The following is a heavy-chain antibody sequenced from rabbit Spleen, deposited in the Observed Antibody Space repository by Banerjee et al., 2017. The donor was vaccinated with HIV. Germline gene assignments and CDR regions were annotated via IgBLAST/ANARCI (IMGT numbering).Heavy chain of an antibody. D-gene: IGHD8-1*01. J-gene: IGHJ6*01. CDR3: ARDSASSFSSYGMDL. CDR2: IDAGSSAFT. Sequence: QEQLEESGGGLVKPGASLTLTCTASGVSFSSNHYMCWVRQAPGKGLEWIACIDAGSSAFTYFASWAKGRFTCSKTSSTTVTLQMTSLTAADTATYFCARDSASSFSSYGMDLWGPGTLVTV. V-gene: IGHV1S45*01. CDR1: GVSFSSNHY.